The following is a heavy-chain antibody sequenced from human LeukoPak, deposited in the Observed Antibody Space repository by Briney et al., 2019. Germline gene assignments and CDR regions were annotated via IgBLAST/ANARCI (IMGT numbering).Heavy chain of an antibody. CDR2: INPNSGGT. J-gene: IGHJ4*02. V-gene: IGHV1-2*02. D-gene: IGHD2-2*01. CDR3: ARGRYCSETSCSDFDS. Sequence: ASVKVSCKASGYTFTDYYMHWVRQAPGPGLEWMGWINPNSGGTDYAQKFQGRVTMIRDTSISTAYMEPSRLTSDDTAVYYCARGRYCSETSCSDFDSWGQGTLVTVSS. CDR1: GYTFTDYY.